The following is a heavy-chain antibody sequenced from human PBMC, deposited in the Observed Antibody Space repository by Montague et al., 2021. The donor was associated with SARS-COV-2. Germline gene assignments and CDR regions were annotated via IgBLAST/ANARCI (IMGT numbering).Heavy chain of an antibody. J-gene: IGHJ6*02. V-gene: IGHV3-7*03. Sequence: SLRLSCAASGFTFSGYTMNWVRQAPGKGLEWVANIKQDGSEKYYVDSVKGRFTISRDNAKNSLYLQMNSLRAEDTAVYYCARVGLGITMVQGAHYYYYGMDVWGQGTTVTVSS. CDR2: IKQDGSEK. D-gene: IGHD3-10*01. CDR3: ARVGLGITMVQGAHYYYYGMDV. CDR1: GFTFSGYT.